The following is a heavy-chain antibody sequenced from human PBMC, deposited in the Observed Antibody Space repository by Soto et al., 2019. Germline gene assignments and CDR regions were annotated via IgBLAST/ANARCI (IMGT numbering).Heavy chain of an antibody. V-gene: IGHV3-30*04. D-gene: IGHD6-13*01. CDR3: ARERAIAATGTFYY. CDR2: TSYDGKNK. J-gene: IGHJ4*02. Sequence: PGGSLRLSCAASGFTFSNFVMHWVRQAPGKGLEGVAATSYDGKNKDHADSVKGRFTISRDNSKNTLYLQMNRLRHEDTAVYFCARERAIAATGTFYYWGQGTLVTVSS. CDR1: GFTFSNFV.